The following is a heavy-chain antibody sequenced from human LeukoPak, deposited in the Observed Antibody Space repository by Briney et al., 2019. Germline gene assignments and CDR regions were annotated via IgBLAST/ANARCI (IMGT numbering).Heavy chain of an antibody. CDR2: ISSSSSTI. J-gene: IGHJ4*02. V-gene: IGHV3-48*04. CDR1: GFTFSSYS. D-gene: IGHD2-2*01. Sequence: GGSLRLSCAASGFTFSSYSMNWVRQAPGKGLEWVSYISSSSSTIYYADSVKGRFTISRDNAKNSLYLQMNSLRAEDTAVYYCARGGYCSSTSCYEGLDYWGQGTLVTVSS. CDR3: ARGGYCSSTSCYEGLDY.